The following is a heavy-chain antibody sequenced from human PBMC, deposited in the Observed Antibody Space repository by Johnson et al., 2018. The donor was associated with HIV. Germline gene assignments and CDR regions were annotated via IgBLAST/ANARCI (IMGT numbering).Heavy chain of an antibody. Sequence: VQLVESGGGVVQPGRSLRLSCAASGFTVSSNYMSWVRQAPGKGLEWVSVIYSDGSTYYADSVQGRFTLSRDNSQNTLYLQMNSLRAEDTALYYCARGKLPAALRRGDAFDIWGQGTMVTVSS. D-gene: IGHD2-2*01. CDR3: ARGKLPAALRRGDAFDI. V-gene: IGHV3-66*01. J-gene: IGHJ3*02. CDR1: GFTVSSNY. CDR2: IYSDGST.